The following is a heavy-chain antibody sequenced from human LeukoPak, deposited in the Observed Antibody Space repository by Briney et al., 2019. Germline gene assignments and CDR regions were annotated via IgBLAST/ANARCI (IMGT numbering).Heavy chain of an antibody. CDR3: ARQGDIVVVPAAPRGAWFDP. J-gene: IGHJ5*02. CDR1: GGSISSSSYY. CDR2: IYYSGST. D-gene: IGHD2-2*01. V-gene: IGHV4-39*01. Sequence: SETLSLTCTVSGGSISSSSYYWGWIRQPPGKGLEWIGSIYYSGSTYYNPSLKSRVTISVDTPKNQFSLKLSSVTAADTAVYYCARQGDIVVVPAAPRGAWFDPWGQGTLVTVSS.